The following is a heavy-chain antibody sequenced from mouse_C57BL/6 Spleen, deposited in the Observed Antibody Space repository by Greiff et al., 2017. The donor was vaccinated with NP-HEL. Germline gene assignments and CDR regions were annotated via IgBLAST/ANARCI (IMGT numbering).Heavy chain of an antibody. Sequence: EVQRVESGGDLVKPGGSLKLSCAASGFTFSSYGMSWVRQTPDKRLEWVATISSGGSYTYYPDSVKGRFTISRDNAKNTLYLQMSSLKSEDTAMYYCARHPTTVVAHWYFDVWGTGTTVTVSS. V-gene: IGHV5-6*01. D-gene: IGHD1-1*01. CDR1: GFTFSSYG. CDR3: ARHPTTVVAHWYFDV. J-gene: IGHJ1*03. CDR2: ISSGGSYT.